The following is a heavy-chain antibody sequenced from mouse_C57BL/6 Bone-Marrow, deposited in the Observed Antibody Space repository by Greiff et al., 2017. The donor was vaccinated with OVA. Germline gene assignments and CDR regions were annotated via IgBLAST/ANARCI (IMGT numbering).Heavy chain of an antibody. CDR2: ISSGGSYT. CDR3: ARQLLYCDY. J-gene: IGHJ2*01. D-gene: IGHD1-1*01. CDR1: GFTFSSYG. Sequence: EVKLMESGGDLVKPGGSLKLSCAASGFTFSSYGMSWVRQTPDKRLEWVATISSGGSYTYYPDSVKGRFTISRDNAKNTLYLQMSSLKSEDTAMYYCARQLLYCDYWGQGTTLTVSS. V-gene: IGHV5-6*01.